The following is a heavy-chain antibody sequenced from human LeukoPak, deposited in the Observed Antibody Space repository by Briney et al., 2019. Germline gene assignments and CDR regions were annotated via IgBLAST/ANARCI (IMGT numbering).Heavy chain of an antibody. J-gene: IGHJ4*02. V-gene: IGHV3-48*02. CDR3: ARAKHPGVLRYFDWLYEHSDY. CDR2: ISSSSSTI. Sequence: GGSLRLSCAAPGFTFSSYSMNWVRQAPGKGLEWVSYISSSSSTIYYADSVKGRFAISRDNAKNSLYLQMNSLRDEDTAVYYCARAKHPGVLRYFDWLYEHSDYWGQGTLVTVSS. D-gene: IGHD3-9*01. CDR1: GFTFSSYS.